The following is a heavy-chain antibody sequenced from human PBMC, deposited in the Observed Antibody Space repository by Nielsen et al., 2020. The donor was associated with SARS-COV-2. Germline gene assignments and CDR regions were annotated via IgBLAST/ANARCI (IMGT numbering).Heavy chain of an antibody. CDR1: GGSVTPFY. J-gene: IGHJ4*02. V-gene: IGHV4-59*02. CDR2: RFYSGYT. CDR3: ARGRNSIQWELLE. D-gene: IGHD1-26*01. Sequence: SETLSLTCTVSGGSVTPFYWNWIRQSPGKGLEWLGHRFYSGYTKYNPSLSSRITISVDTSKNQVSLRLTSVTTADTAMYYCARGRNSIQWELLEWGQGTLVTVSS.